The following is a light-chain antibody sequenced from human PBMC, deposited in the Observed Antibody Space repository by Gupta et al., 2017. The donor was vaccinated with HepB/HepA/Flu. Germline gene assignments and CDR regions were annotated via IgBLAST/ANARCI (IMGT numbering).Light chain of an antibody. CDR2: WAS. V-gene: IGKV4-1*01. J-gene: IGKJ2*02. Sequence: DIVMTQSPDSLAVSLGERATINCKSSQSVLYSSNNKNYLAWYQQKPGQPPKLLIYWASTRESGVPDRFSDSGSGTDFTLTIISRQAEDVAVYYCQQDYNTPCNFGLGTKMEIK. CDR1: QSVLYSSNNKNY. CDR3: QQDYNTPCN.